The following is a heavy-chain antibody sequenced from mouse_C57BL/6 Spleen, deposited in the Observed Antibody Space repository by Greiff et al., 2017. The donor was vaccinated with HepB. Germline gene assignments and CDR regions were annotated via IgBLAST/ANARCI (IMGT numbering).Heavy chain of an antibody. CDR3: ARDGDYYGSSCFDY. CDR1: GYSITSGYY. V-gene: IGHV3-6*01. Sequence: EVQLQQSGPGLVKPSQSLSLTCSVTGYSITSGYYWNWIRQFPGNNLEWMGYISYDGSNNYNPSLKNRISITRDTSKNQFFLKLNSVTTEDTATYYCARDGDYYGSSCFDYWGQGTTLTVSS. J-gene: IGHJ2*01. D-gene: IGHD1-1*01. CDR2: ISYDGSN.